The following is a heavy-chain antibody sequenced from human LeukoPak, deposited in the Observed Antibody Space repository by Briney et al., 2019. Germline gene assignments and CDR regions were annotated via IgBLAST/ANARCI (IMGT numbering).Heavy chain of an antibody. CDR2: IKQHGSEK. CDR1: GFTFSSYW. J-gene: IGHJ4*02. V-gene: IGHV3-7*01. Sequence: GGSLRLSCAASGFTFSSYWMSWVHQAPGKGLEWVANIKQHGSEKYYVDSVKGRFTISRDNAKNSLYLQMNSLRAEDTAVYYCARDGRDGYNYDYWGQGTLVTVSS. CDR3: ARDGRDGYNYDY. D-gene: IGHD5-24*01.